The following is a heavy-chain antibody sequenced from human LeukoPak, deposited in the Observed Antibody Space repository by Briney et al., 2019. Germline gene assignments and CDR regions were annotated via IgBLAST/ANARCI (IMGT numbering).Heavy chain of an antibody. V-gene: IGHV3-74*01. CDR3: ARPLGSGSYGY. Sequence: GGSLRLSCAASGFTFTNYWIHWARQAPGKGLVWVSRINGDGSTTNYADSVKGRFTISRDNAKNTLYLQMNSLRAEDTAVYYCARPLGSGSYGYWGQGTLVTVSS. J-gene: IGHJ4*02. D-gene: IGHD1-26*01. CDR1: GFTFTNYW. CDR2: INGDGSTT.